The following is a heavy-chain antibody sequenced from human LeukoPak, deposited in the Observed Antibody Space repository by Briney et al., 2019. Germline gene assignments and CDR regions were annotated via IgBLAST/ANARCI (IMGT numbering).Heavy chain of an antibody. Sequence: SETLSFTCTVSGGSINRSSYYWGWIRQPPGKGLEWFGTIYYGGNTYYNPSLKSRVTITVNTSKNQFSLKLSSVTAADTAVYYCARHDSSGPYNAFDIWGQGTMVTVSS. J-gene: IGHJ3*02. CDR3: ARHDSSGPYNAFDI. CDR1: GGSINRSSYY. V-gene: IGHV4-39*01. D-gene: IGHD3-22*01. CDR2: IYYGGNT.